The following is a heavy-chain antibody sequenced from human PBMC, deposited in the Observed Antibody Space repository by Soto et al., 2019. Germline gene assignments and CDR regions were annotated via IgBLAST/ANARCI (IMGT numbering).Heavy chain of an antibody. J-gene: IGHJ4*02. CDR3: ATLQLAGPDY. D-gene: IGHD6-19*01. V-gene: IGHV3-74*01. CDR2: INTDGSGT. Sequence: EVQLVESGEDLVQPGGSLRLSCAASAFTFSDYWMHWVRQVPGKGLVWVSRINTDGSGTSYADFVKGRFTISRDNAKNTVFLQMNSLSADDTAVYYCATLQLAGPDYWGQGTLVTVSS. CDR1: AFTFSDYW.